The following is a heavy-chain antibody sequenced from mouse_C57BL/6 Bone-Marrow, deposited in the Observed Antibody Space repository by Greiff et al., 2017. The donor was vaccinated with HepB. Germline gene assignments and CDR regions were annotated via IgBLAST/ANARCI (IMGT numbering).Heavy chain of an antibody. CDR3: ARCYTTVVDYYAKGY. J-gene: IGHJ4*01. D-gene: IGHD1-1*01. V-gene: IGHV1-81*01. Sequence: VQLQQSGAELARPGASVKLSCKASGYTFTSYGISWVKQRTGQGLEWIGEIYPRSGNTYYNEKFKGKATLTADKSSSTAYMELRSLTSEDSAVYFCARCYTTVVDYYAKGYWGQGTSVTVSS. CDR2: IYPRSGNT. CDR1: GYTFTSYG.